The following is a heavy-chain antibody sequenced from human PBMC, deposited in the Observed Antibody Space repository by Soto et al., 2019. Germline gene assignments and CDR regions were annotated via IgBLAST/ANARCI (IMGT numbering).Heavy chain of an antibody. J-gene: IGHJ4*02. CDR3: ARSRGFATRFASFDL. V-gene: IGHV1-69*02. CDR2: IVPLVDIA. D-gene: IGHD3-16*01. Sequence: QVQLVQSGAEFKKPGSSVKLSCRASGGTFSSYTLNWVRQAPGQGLQWMGKIVPLVDIANYEQKLQGRVPITADKSTNTVSMELNSLISEDTAVYYCARSRGFATRFASFDLWGPGTRVTVSS. CDR1: GGTFSSYT.